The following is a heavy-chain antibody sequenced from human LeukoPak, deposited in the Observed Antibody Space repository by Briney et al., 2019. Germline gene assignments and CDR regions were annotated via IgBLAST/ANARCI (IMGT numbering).Heavy chain of an antibody. CDR1: GGSISSGGYY. D-gene: IGHD2-15*01. Sequence: TSETLSLTCTVSGGSISSGGYYWSWIRQHPGKGLEWIGYIYYSGSTYYNPSLKSRVTISVDTSKNQFSLKLSSVTAADTAVYYCARVVAANRNAFDIWGQGTMVTVSS. CDR2: IYYSGST. J-gene: IGHJ3*02. V-gene: IGHV4-30-4*08. CDR3: ARVVAANRNAFDI.